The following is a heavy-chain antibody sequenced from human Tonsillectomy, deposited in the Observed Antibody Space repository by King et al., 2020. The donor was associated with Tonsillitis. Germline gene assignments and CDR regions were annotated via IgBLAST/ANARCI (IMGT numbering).Heavy chain of an antibody. Sequence: EVQLVESGGGLVKPGGSLRLSCASSGFTFSSHSMNWVRQAPGKGLEWVLSISKCSSYIYSGDSLKGRVTISRDNAKKSLYLQMNSLRAEDTAVYYCARDGQSYAFGYYMDVWGEGTTVTVSS. V-gene: IGHV3-21*01. D-gene: IGHD2-2*01. J-gene: IGHJ6*03. CDR3: ARDGQSYAFGYYMDV. CDR2: ISKCSSYI. CDR1: GFTFSSHS.